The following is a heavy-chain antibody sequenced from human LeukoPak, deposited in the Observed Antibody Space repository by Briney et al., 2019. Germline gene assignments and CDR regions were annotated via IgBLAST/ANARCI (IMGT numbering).Heavy chain of an antibody. CDR1: GFTFSSYA. J-gene: IGHJ5*01. V-gene: IGHV3-23*01. D-gene: IGHD2-2*01. CDR2: LSDSGGNT. CDR3: AKGQHYSNTWFDS. Sequence: GGSLRLSCAASGFTFSSYAMTWVLQAPGKGLYSVSTLSDSGGNTYYATSVKGRFPISRDNSKNTLYLQMNSLRAEDTAVYYCAKGQHYSNTWFDSWGQGTLVTVSS.